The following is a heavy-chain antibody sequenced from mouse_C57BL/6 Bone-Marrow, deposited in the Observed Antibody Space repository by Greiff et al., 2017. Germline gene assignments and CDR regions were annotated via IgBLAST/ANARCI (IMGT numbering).Heavy chain of an antibody. J-gene: IGHJ1*03. CDR3: MRYKTTVFYWYFDV. D-gene: IGHD1-1*01. CDR1: GFTFSGFW. Sequence: EVKLVETGGGLVQPGGSRGLSCEGSGFTFSGFWMSWVRQTPGKTLEWIGDINSDGSAINYAPSIKDRFTIFRDNDKSTLYLQMSNVRSEDTATYFCMRYKTTVFYWYFDVWGTGTTVTVSS. CDR2: INSDGSAI. V-gene: IGHV11-2*01.